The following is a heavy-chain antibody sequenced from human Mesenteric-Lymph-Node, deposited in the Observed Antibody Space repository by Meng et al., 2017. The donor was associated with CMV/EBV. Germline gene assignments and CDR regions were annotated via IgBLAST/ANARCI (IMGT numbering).Heavy chain of an antibody. CDR1: GFTFSSYW. Sequence: GESLKISCAASGFTFSSYWMSWVRQAPGKGLEWVAVISYDGGNKYYADSVKGRFTISRDNSKNTLYLQMNSLRPEDTAVYYCARDSGYGSGWGLDYWGQGTLVTVSS. CDR2: ISYDGGNK. J-gene: IGHJ4*02. V-gene: IGHV3-30*03. D-gene: IGHD6-19*01. CDR3: ARDSGYGSGWGLDY.